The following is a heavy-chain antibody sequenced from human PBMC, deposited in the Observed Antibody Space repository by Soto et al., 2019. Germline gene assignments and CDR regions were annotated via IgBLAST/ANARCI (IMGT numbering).Heavy chain of an antibody. CDR2: IYYSGST. J-gene: IGHJ3*02. CDR3: ARTRVDYGDYVGAFDI. Sequence: QVQLQESGPGLVKPSQTLSLTCTVSGGSISSGGYYWSWIRQHPGKGLEWIGYIYYSGSTYYKPSLQSRVTISVDTSKNQFSLKLSSVTAADTAVYYCARTRVDYGDYVGAFDIWGQGTMVTVSS. CDR1: GGSISSGGYY. V-gene: IGHV4-31*03. D-gene: IGHD4-17*01.